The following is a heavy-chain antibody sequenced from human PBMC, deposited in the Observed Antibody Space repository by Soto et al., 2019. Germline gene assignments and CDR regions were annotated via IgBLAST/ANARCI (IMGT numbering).Heavy chain of an antibody. CDR3: ARESEDLTSNFDY. V-gene: IGHV3-23*01. CDR2: ISGSDGTT. CDR1: GFTFSSHA. J-gene: IGHJ4*02. Sequence: PGGSLRLSCAASGFTFSSHAMSWVRQAPGKGLEWVSSISGSDGTTYYAKSVKGRFSISRDNSMNTLYLQMNSLRVEDTAVYYCARESEDLTSNFDYWGQGTLVTVSS.